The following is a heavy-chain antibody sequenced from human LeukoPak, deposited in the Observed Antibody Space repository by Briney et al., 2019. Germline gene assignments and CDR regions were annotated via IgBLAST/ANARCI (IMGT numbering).Heavy chain of an antibody. CDR1: GGTFSSYA. Sequence: ASVKVSCKASGGTFSSYAISWVRQAPGQGLEWMGGIIPIFGTANYAQKFQGRVTITADESTSTAYMELSSLRAGDTAVYYCARDGYSIGYFYDLWGQGTLVTVSS. CDR3: ARDGYSIGYFYDL. CDR2: IIPIFGTA. J-gene: IGHJ4*02. D-gene: IGHD3-22*01. V-gene: IGHV1-69*13.